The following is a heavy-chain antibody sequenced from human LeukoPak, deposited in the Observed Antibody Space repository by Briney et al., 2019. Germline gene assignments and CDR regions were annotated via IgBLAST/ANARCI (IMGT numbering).Heavy chain of an antibody. CDR3: AREGGPYRPLDY. V-gene: IGHV4-4*02. Sequence: NPGGSLRLSCAASGFTVSSNYMSWVRQPPGKGLEWIGEVNLQGSTNYNPSLKSRVAISVDKSENHISLKLTSVTAADTAVYYCAREGGPYRPLDYSGQGTLVTVAS. J-gene: IGHJ4*02. CDR2: VNLQGST. CDR1: GFTVSSNY.